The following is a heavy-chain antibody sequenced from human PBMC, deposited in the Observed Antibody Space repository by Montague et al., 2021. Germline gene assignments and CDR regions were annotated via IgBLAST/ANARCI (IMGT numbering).Heavy chain of an antibody. V-gene: IGHV4-61*01. Sequence: SETLSLTCSVSGDSVRCGIYHWGWIRQSPGQGLEWIGNICDGGSATYKTSLGSRVTMSLDTSSNQFSLNLRSATAADTAVYYCAAYYYGGGGRGSWGQGTPVTVSS. D-gene: IGHD3-22*01. CDR2: ICDGGSA. CDR1: GDSVRCGIYH. J-gene: IGHJ5*02. CDR3: AAYYYGGGGRGS.